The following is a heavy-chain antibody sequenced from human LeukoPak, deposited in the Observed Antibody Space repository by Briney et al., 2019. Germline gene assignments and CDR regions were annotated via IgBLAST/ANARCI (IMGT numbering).Heavy chain of an antibody. CDR2: IRYDGSNK. CDR3: AKDRTFVVYYYYMDV. J-gene: IGHJ6*03. CDR1: GFTFSSYG. D-gene: IGHD2-21*01. V-gene: IGHV3-30*02. Sequence: GGSLRLSCAASGFTFSSYGMHWVRQAPGKGLEWVAFIRYDGSNKYYADSVKGRFTISRDNSKNTLYLQMNSLRAEDTAVYYCAKDRTFVVYYYYMDVWGKGTTVTVSS.